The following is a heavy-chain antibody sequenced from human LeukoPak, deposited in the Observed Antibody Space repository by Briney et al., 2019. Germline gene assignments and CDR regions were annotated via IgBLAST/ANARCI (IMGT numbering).Heavy chain of an antibody. V-gene: IGHV4-61*02. CDR2: MYTRGDT. CDR1: GGSIISGSYY. J-gene: IGHJ4*02. CDR3: ARDLVAFDY. Sequence: SETLSLTCTLSGGSIISGSYYWSWIRQPAGKGLEWIGRMYTRGDTTYNPSLKSRVTISIDTSKNQFSLKLSSVTAADTAVYYCARDLVAFDYWGQGALVIVSS. D-gene: IGHD2-15*01.